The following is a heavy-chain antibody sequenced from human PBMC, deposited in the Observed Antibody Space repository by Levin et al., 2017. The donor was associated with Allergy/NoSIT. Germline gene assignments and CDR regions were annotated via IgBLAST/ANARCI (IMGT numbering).Heavy chain of an antibody. V-gene: IGHV4-61*01. Sequence: SQTLSLTCTVSGGSVSSGSYYWSWIRQPPGKGLEWIGYIYYSGSTNYNPSLKSRVTISVDTSKNQFSLKLSSVTAADTAVYYCARDRTYYYGSGSYFGAFDIWGQGTMVTVSS. CDR1: GGSVSSGSYY. D-gene: IGHD3-10*01. CDR2: IYYSGST. CDR3: ARDRTYYYGSGSYFGAFDI. J-gene: IGHJ3*02.